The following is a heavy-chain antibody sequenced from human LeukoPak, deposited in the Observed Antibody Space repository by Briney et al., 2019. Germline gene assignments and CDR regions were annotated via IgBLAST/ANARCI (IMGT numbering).Heavy chain of an antibody. CDR1: GFSFSDYY. Sequence: GGSLRLSCAAAGFSFSDYYMIWIRQAPGKGLEWVSYISSSGSDTDYADSVKGRFTISRDNAKNSLYLQMNSLRADGTAVYYCARGYSLGYKYWGQGTLVTVSS. CDR3: ARGYSLGYKY. J-gene: IGHJ4*02. CDR2: ISSSGSDT. V-gene: IGHV3-11*06. D-gene: IGHD5-12*01.